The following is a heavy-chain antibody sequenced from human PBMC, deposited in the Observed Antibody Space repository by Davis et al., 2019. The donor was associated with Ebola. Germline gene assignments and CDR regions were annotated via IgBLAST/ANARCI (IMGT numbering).Heavy chain of an antibody. V-gene: IGHV3-74*01. CDR2: INSDGSST. D-gene: IGHD3-10*01. Sequence: PGGSLRLSCAASGFTFSSYWMHWVRQAPGKGLVWVSRINSDGSSTSYADSVKGRFTISRDNAKNTLYLQMNSLRAEDTAVYYCARIGGPSAGPWYFDYWGQGTLVTVSS. J-gene: IGHJ4*02. CDR3: ARIGGPSAGPWYFDY. CDR1: GFTFSSYW.